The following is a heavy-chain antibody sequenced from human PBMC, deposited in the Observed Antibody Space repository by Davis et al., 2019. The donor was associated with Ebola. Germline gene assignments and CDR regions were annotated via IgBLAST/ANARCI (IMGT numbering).Heavy chain of an antibody. D-gene: IGHD1-1*01. CDR3: ASYGEELERHGMGYYYYGMDV. CDR2: ISGTGGST. V-gene: IGHV3-23*01. Sequence: ESLKISCATSGFTFSNSAMSWVRQAPGKGLEWVSAISGTGGSTYYADSVKGRFTISRDNSKNTLSLQMNSLRAEDTAVYYCASYGEELERHGMGYYYYGMDVWGQGTTVTVSS. J-gene: IGHJ6*02. CDR1: GFTFSNSA.